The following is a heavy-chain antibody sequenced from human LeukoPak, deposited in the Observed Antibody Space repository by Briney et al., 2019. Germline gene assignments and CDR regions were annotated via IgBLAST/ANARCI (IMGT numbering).Heavy chain of an antibody. CDR1: GFTVSAYA. V-gene: IGHV3-66*02. J-gene: IGHJ4*02. CDR2: IYDDNT. Sequence: GGSLRLSCEASGFTVSAYAMAWVRQAPGKGPEWVSTIYDDNTYYADSVKGRFAISTDNSKNTLYLQMNSLRAEDTAVYYCARDYRGYSLFDYWGQGTLVTVSS. D-gene: IGHD5-18*01. CDR3: ARDYRGYSLFDY.